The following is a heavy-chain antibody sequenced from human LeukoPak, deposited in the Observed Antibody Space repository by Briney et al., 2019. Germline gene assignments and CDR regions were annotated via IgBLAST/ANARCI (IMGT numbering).Heavy chain of an antibody. CDR2: ISGSGGST. CDR1: GITLSNYG. V-gene: IGHV3-23*01. J-gene: IGHJ4*02. Sequence: GGSLRLSCVVSGITLSNYGMSWVRQAPGKGLEWVAGISGSGGSTNYADSVKGRFTISRDSRKNTLYLQMNSLRAEDTAVYFCAKRGVVIRVILVGFHKEAYYFDSWGQGALVTVSS. CDR3: AKRGVVIRVILVGFHKEAYYFDS. D-gene: IGHD3-22*01.